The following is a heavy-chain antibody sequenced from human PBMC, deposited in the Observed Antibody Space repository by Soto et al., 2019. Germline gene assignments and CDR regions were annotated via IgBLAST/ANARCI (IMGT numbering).Heavy chain of an antibody. V-gene: IGHV4-31*01. D-gene: IGHD1-20*01. CDR2: IYYSGRT. CDR3: AIVGGINWSDP. CDR1: GGSISSGCYY. J-gene: IGHJ5*02. Sequence: QVQLQESGPGLVKPSQTLSLTCTVSGGSISSGCYYWSWIRQHPGKGLDRMGYIYYSGRTYYPPFLKSLVTISVGTSTTLSSLTMSSVTAAGTAVYYCAIVGGINWSDPRGQGTLVTVSS.